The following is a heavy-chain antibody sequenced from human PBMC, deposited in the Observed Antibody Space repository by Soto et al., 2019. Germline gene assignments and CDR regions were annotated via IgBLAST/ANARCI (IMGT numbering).Heavy chain of an antibody. CDR2: IIPVFGKA. Sequence: QVQLVQSGAEVKKPGSSVKVSCKASGCTFSSSAISWVRQAPGQGLEWMGAIIPVFGKAHYAQKFQGRVTITADKPTSTAYVELCRLRSADTAVLGWGRERPERGKDVLGQGTAVPASS. V-gene: IGHV1-69*06. D-gene: IGHD3-16*01. CDR1: GCTFSSSA. CDR3: GRERPERGKDV. J-gene: IGHJ6*02.